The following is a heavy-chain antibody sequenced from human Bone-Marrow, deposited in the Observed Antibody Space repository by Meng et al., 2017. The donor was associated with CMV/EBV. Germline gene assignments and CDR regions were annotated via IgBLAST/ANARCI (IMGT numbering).Heavy chain of an antibody. CDR1: GFTFRSYA. CDR2: ISYDGSNK. D-gene: IGHD2-2*01. J-gene: IGHJ6*02. V-gene: IGHV3-30*04. CDR3: ARGGVVVVPAAISYYYYGMDV. Sequence: LSLTCAVSGFTFRSYAMHWVRQAPGKGLEWVAVISYDGSNKYYADSVKGRFTISRDNSKNTLYLQMNSLRAEDTAVYYCARGGVVVVPAAISYYYYGMDVWGQGTTVTVSS.